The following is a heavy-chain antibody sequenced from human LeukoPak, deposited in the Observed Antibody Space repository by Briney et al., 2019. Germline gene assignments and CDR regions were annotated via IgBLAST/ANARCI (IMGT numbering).Heavy chain of an antibody. Sequence: PGGSLRLSCAASGFTFGSYSMNWVRQAPGKGLEWVSYISSSSSTIYYADSVKGRFTISRDNAKNSLYLQMNSLRAEDTAVYYCARVGLLGADYYWGQGTLVTVSS. CDR1: GFTFGSYS. CDR3: ARVGLLGADYY. J-gene: IGHJ4*02. D-gene: IGHD1-26*01. CDR2: ISSSSSTI. V-gene: IGHV3-48*01.